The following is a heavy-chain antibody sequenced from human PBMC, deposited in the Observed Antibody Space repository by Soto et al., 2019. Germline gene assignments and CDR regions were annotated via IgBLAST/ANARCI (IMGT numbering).Heavy chain of an antibody. D-gene: IGHD6-6*01. CDR1: GFTFSSYA. Sequence: GGSLRLSCAASGFTFSSYAMSWVRQAPGEGLEWVSAITGSGSSTYYADSVRGRFIISRDHSKNTLYLQMSSLGAEDTAIYYCAKEGAIAARRYGLDVWGQGTTVTVSS. CDR3: AKEGAIAARRYGLDV. J-gene: IGHJ6*02. V-gene: IGHV3-23*01. CDR2: ITGSGSST.